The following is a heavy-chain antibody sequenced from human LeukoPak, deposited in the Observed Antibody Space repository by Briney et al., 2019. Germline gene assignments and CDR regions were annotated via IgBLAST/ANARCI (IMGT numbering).Heavy chain of an antibody. V-gene: IGHV3-21*01. Sequence: PGGSLRLSCAASGFNFSSYSMNWVRQAPGKGLEWVSSISSSSSCIYYADSVKGRFTISRDNAKNSLYLQMNSLRAEDTAVYYCARVSSSPYSNWFDPWGQGTLVTVSS. J-gene: IGHJ5*02. CDR1: GFNFSSYS. CDR2: ISSSSSCI. CDR3: ARVSSSPYSNWFDP. D-gene: IGHD6-13*01.